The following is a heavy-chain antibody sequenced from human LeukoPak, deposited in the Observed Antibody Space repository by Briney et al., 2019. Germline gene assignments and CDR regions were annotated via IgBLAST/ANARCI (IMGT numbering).Heavy chain of an antibody. CDR3: ARGGYSPVDH. CDR1: GFTFSSYW. V-gene: IGHV3-74*01. Sequence: GGSLRLSCAASGFTFSSYWMHWVRQTPGKGLVWVSDTNDDGSVRSYGDSVKGRFTISRDNAKNTLYLQVDNMKAEDTAMYFCARGGYSPVDHWGQGTLVTVSS. CDR2: TNDDGSVR. J-gene: IGHJ4*02. D-gene: IGHD6-13*01.